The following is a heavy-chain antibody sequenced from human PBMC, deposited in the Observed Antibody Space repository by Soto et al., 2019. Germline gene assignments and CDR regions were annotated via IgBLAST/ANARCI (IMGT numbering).Heavy chain of an antibody. V-gene: IGHV4-30-2*01. CDR3: ARAVVTKYDY. Sequence: QLQLRESGSGLVKPSQTLSLTCAVSGGSISSGGYSWSWIRQPPGKGLEWIGYIYHSGSTYYNPSLKSRVTISVDRSKNQFSLKLSSVTAADTAVYYCARAVVTKYDYWGQGTLVTVSS. CDR2: IYHSGST. J-gene: IGHJ4*02. D-gene: IGHD2-15*01. CDR1: GGSISSGGYS.